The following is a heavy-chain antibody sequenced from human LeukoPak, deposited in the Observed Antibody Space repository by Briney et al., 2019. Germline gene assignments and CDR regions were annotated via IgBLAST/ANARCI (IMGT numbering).Heavy chain of an antibody. D-gene: IGHD3-22*01. CDR3: ARGSDYYYDSSGYLLYYFDY. J-gene: IGHJ4*02. CDR1: GYTFTSYG. CDR2: ISAYNGNT. V-gene: IGHV1-18*01. Sequence: ASVWVSCKASGYTFTSYGISWVRQAPGQGLEWMGWISAYNGNTNYAQKLQGRVSMTTDTSTSTAYMELRSLRSDDTAVYYCARGSDYYYDSSGYLLYYFDYWGQGTLVTVSS.